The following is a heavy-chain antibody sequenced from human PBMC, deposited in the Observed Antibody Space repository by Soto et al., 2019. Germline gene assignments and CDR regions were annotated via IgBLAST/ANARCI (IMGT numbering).Heavy chain of an antibody. J-gene: IGHJ6*02. V-gene: IGHV4-34*01. Sequence: QVQLQQWGAGLLKPSETLSLTCAVYGGSFSGYYWSWIRQPPGKGLEWIGEINHSGSTNYNPSLKSRVTISVDTSKNQFSLKLSSVTAADTAVYYCARVLDAYKDFDWLYYYYGMDVWGQGTTVTVSS. D-gene: IGHD3-9*01. CDR2: INHSGST. CDR3: ARVLDAYKDFDWLYYYYGMDV. CDR1: GGSFSGYY.